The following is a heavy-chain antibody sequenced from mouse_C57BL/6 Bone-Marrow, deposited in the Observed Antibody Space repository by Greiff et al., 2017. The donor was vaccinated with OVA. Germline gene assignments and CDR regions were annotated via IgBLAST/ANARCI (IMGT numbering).Heavy chain of an antibody. D-gene: IGHD2-1*01. V-gene: IGHV5-4*01. CDR2: ISDGGSYT. J-gene: IGHJ4*01. Sequence: EVQGVESGGGLVKPGGSLKLSCAASGFTFSSYAMSWVRQTPEKRLEWVATISDGGSYTYYPDNVKGRFTISRDNAKNNLYLQMSHLKSEDTAMYYCARDPYGNYPFYYAMDYWGQGTSVTVSS. CDR1: GFTFSSYA. CDR3: ARDPYGNYPFYYAMDY.